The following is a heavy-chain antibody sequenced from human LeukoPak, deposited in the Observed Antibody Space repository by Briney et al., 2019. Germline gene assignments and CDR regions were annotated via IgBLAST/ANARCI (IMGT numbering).Heavy chain of an antibody. D-gene: IGHD6-13*01. CDR1: GFTFSNYA. CDR3: AEDQGSWGAFDI. CDR2: ISVSGGST. Sequence: PGGSLRLSCAASGFTFSNYAMSWVRQAPGKGLEWVSGISVSGGSTYYADSVKGRFTISRDCSKNTLYVQMNSLRADDTAVYYCAEDQGSWGAFDIWGQGTMVTVSS. V-gene: IGHV3-23*01. J-gene: IGHJ3*02.